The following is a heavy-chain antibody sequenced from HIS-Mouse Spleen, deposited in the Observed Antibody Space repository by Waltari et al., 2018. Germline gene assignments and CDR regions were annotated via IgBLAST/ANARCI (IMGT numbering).Heavy chain of an antibody. J-gene: IGHJ4*02. V-gene: IGHV3-30*18. CDR3: AKDKHHAFDY. CDR2: LSYHGSDT. Sequence: QVQLVESGGGVVQPGRSLRLSCAASGVTFSSYGMHWVRQAPGKGLEWVAVLSYHGSDTYYADSVKGRFTISRDNSKNTLYLQMNSLRAEDTAVYYCAKDKHHAFDYWGQGTLVTVSS. CDR1: GVTFSSYG.